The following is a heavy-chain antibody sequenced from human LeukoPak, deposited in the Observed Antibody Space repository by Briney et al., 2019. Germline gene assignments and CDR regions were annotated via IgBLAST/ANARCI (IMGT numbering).Heavy chain of an antibody. D-gene: IGHD6-19*01. CDR2: IIPIFGTA. CDR3: AKDFRAVAVLSGESPSRDY. J-gene: IGHJ4*02. CDR1: GGTFSSYA. Sequence: GASVKASCKASGGTFSSYAISWVRQAPGQGLEWMGGIIPIFGTANYAQKFQGRVTITTDESTSTAYMELNSLRAEDTAVYYCAKDFRAVAVLSGESPSRDYWGQGTLVTVSS. V-gene: IGHV1-69*05.